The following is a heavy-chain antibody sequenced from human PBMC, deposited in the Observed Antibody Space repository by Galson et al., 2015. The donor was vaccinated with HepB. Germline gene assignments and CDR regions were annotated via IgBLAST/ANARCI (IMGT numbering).Heavy chain of an antibody. Sequence: SVKVSCKASGGTFSSYTISWVRQAPGQGLKWMGRIIPILGIANYAQKFQGRVTITADKSTSTAYMELSSLRSEDTAVYYCARRIAVAGYDAFDIWGQGTMVTVSS. CDR3: ARRIAVAGYDAFDI. D-gene: IGHD6-19*01. V-gene: IGHV1-69*02. CDR2: IIPILGIA. CDR1: GGTFSSYT. J-gene: IGHJ3*02.